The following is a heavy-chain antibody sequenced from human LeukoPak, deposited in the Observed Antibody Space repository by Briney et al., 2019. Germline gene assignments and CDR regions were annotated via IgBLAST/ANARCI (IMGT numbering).Heavy chain of an antibody. CDR2: ISGSGGST. Sequence: GGSLDLSCEASGLPFSSYAMSWVRQAPGKGLEWVSAISGSGGSTYYADPGKGRLPISRDNSKNTLYLQMNSLRAEDTAVYYCAKDRTRDQQLVHDYWGQGILVTVSS. D-gene: IGHD6-13*01. J-gene: IGHJ4*02. CDR3: AKDRTRDQQLVHDY. V-gene: IGHV3-23*01. CDR1: GLPFSSYA.